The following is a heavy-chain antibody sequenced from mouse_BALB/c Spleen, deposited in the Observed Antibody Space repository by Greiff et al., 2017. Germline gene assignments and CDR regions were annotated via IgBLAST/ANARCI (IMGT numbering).Heavy chain of an antibody. J-gene: IGHJ4*01. CDR2: ISSGGSYT. Sequence: EVQLVESGGDLVKPGGSLKLSCAASGFTFSSYGMSWVRQTPDKRLEWVATISSGGSYTYYPDSVKGRFTISRDNAKNTLYLQMSSLKSEDTAMYYCARHADGDYYAMDYWGQGTSVTVSS. CDR1: GFTFSSYG. CDR3: ARHADGDYYAMDY. V-gene: IGHV5-6*01.